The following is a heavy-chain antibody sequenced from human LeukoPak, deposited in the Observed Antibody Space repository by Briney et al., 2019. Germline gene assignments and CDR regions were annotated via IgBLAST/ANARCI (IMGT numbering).Heavy chain of an antibody. CDR3: AREGNSGPRGFDP. CDR1: GGTFSSYA. J-gene: IGHJ5*02. Sequence: ASVKVSCKASGGTFSSYAISWVRQAPGQGLEWMGGIIPIFGTANYAQKFQGRVTITADESTSTAYMELSSLRSEDTAVYYCAREGNSGPRGFDPWGQGTPVTVSS. D-gene: IGHD5-12*01. CDR2: IIPIFGTA. V-gene: IGHV1-69*13.